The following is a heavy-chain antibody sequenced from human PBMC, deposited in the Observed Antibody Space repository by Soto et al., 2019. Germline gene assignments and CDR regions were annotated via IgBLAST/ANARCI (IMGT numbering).Heavy chain of an antibody. V-gene: IGHV3-30-3*01. J-gene: IGHJ3*02. CDR2: ISYDGSNK. D-gene: IGHD2-2*01. CDR1: GFTFSSYA. CDR3: ARSRGGYCSSTSCYAFDI. Sequence: QVQLVESGGGVVQPGRSLRLSCAASGFTFSSYAMHWVRQAPGKGLEWVAVISYDGSNKYYADSVKGRFTISRDNSNNTLYLQMNSLRAEDTAVYYCARSRGGYCSSTSCYAFDIWGQGTMVTVSS.